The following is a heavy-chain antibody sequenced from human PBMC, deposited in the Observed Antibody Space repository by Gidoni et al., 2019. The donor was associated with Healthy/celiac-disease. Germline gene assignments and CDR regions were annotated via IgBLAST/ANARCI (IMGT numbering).Heavy chain of an antibody. Sequence: PGKGLEWVAVISYDGSNKYYADSVKGRFTISRDNSKNTLYLQMNSLRAEETAVYYCAREMILLWFRELFGWFDPWGQGTLVTVSS. J-gene: IGHJ5*02. CDR3: AREMILLWFRELFGWFDP. CDR2: ISYDGSNK. D-gene: IGHD3-10*01. V-gene: IGHV3-30-3*01.